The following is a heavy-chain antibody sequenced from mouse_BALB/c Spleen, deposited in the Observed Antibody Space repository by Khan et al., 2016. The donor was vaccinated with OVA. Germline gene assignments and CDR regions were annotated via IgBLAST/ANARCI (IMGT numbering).Heavy chain of an antibody. CDR3: ARRNYFGYTFAY. Sequence: QVQLKQSGAELARPGASVKLSCKASGYTFTDYYINWVKQRTGQGLEWIGEISPGSGDTYYNEKFKGKATLTADKSSSTAYMQLRSLTSAASAVYFCARRNYFGYTFAYWGQGTLVTVSA. J-gene: IGHJ3*01. CDR1: GYTFTDYY. CDR2: ISPGSGDT. V-gene: IGHV1-77*01. D-gene: IGHD1-2*01.